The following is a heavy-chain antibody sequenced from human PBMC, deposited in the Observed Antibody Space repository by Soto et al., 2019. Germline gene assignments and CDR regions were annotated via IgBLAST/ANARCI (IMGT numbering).Heavy chain of an antibody. Sequence: QVQLVQSGAEVKKPGASVKVSCKASGYTFTSYDINWLRQATGQGLEWMGWMNPNSGNTGNAQKFQGRITMTRNTSLSTAYMELSSLRSEDTAVYYCARSVEWLASFDYWGQGTLVTVSS. J-gene: IGHJ4*02. CDR3: ARSVEWLASFDY. CDR2: MNPNSGNT. CDR1: GYTFTSYD. D-gene: IGHD6-19*01. V-gene: IGHV1-8*01.